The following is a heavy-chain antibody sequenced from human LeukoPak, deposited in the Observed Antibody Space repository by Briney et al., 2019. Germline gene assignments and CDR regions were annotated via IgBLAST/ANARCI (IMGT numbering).Heavy chain of an antibody. J-gene: IGHJ4*02. CDR1: GGSISRSSFY. CDR2: IHYSGST. Sequence: SETLSLTCTVSGGSISRSSFYWGWIRQPPGKGLEWIGNIHYSGSTNYNPSLKSRVTISVDTSKDQFSLKLSSVTAADTAVYYCARWGYSSSWYLDYWGQGTLVTVSS. D-gene: IGHD6-13*01. CDR3: ARWGYSSSWYLDY. V-gene: IGHV4-39*01.